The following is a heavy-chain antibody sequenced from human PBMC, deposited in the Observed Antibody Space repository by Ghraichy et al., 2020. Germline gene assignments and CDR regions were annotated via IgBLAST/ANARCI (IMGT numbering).Heavy chain of an antibody. J-gene: IGHJ3*02. CDR3: ARGPGQEGRDI. V-gene: IGHV4-34*01. Sequence: SETLSLTCAVYGGSFSGYYWSWIRQPPGKGLEWIGEINHSGSTNYNPSLKSRVTISVDTSKNQFSLKLSSVTAADTAVYYCARGPGQEGRDIWGQGTMVTVSS. CDR2: INHSGST. D-gene: IGHD2-8*02. CDR1: GGSFSGYY.